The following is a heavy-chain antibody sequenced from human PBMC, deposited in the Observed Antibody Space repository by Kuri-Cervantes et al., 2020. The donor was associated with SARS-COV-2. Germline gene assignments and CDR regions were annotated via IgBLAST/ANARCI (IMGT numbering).Heavy chain of an antibody. CDR1: GFTFSSYS. D-gene: IGHD3-10*01. V-gene: IGHV3-23*01. Sequence: GGSLRLSCAASGFTFSSYSMNWVRQAPGKGLEWVSAISGSGGSTYYADSVKGRFTISRDNSKNTLYLQMNGLRAEDTAVYYCAKVVRGYYGSGSYEGGMDVWGQGTTVTVSS. CDR3: AKVVRGYYGSGSYEGGMDV. J-gene: IGHJ6*02. CDR2: ISGSGGST.